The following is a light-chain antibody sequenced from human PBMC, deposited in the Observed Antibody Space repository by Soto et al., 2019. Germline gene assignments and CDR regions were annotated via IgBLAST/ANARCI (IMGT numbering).Light chain of an antibody. V-gene: IGKV1-39*01. CDR1: QDINKY. CDR2: ATS. Sequence: DIQMTQSPSSLSAAVGDSVTITCRASQDINKYLNWYHQTPGKAPKLLVFATSTLHNGVPSRFSGSTSGTYFSLTITRLQPEDFATYYCQQRYSSPYTFGQGTKLEIK. CDR3: QQRYSSPYT. J-gene: IGKJ2*01.